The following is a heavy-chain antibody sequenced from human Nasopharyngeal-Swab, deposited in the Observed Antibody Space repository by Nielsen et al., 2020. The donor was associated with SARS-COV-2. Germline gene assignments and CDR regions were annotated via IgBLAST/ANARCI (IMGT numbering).Heavy chain of an antibody. CDR2: IFHSGSA. V-gene: IGHV4-39*02. Sequence: SETLSLTCTVSGGSIRSSTFYWGWIRQPPGKGLEWIGSIFHSGSAYYNPSLQRRVTLSVDPSKNHFSLKLSSVTAADTATYYCARSSWFWDLDYWGQGTLVPVSA. J-gene: IGHJ4*02. CDR1: GGSIRSSTFY. D-gene: IGHD6-13*01. CDR3: ARSSWFWDLDY.